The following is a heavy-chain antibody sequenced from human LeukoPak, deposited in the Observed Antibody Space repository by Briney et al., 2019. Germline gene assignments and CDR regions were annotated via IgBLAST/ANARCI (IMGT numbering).Heavy chain of an antibody. CDR1: GFTFTTYS. V-gene: IGHV3-23*01. CDR3: AKDRAGTPWAD. D-gene: IGHD1-1*01. J-gene: IGHJ4*02. CDR2: INPGGITT. Sequence: GGSLRLSCAASGFTFTTYSMTWVRQAPGKGLEWVSTINPGGITTYYADSVKGRFTISRDNSTNTVPLQMDSLRADDTAVYYCAKDRAGTPWADWGQGTLVTVSS.